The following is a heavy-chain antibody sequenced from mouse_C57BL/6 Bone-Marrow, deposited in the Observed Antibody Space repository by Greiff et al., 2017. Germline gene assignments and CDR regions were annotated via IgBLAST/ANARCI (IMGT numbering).Heavy chain of an antibody. CDR1: GYTFTSYG. V-gene: IGHV1-81*01. J-gene: IGHJ2*01. CDR2: IYPRSGNT. Sequence: QVQLKQSGAELARPGASVKLSCKASGYTFTSYGISWVKQRTGQGLEWIGEIYPRSGNTYYNEKFKGKATLTADKSSSTAYMELRSLTSEDSAVYFCARSAPITTVVAHFDYWGQGTTLTVSS. D-gene: IGHD1-1*01. CDR3: ARSAPITTVVAHFDY.